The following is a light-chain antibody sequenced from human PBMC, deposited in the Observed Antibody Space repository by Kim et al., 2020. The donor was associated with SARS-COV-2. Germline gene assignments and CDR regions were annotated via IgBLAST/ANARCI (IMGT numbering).Light chain of an antibody. CDR1: CSNTVSNY. V-gene: IGLV1-47*01. CDR2: RNN. Sequence: QRVTFSCARSCSNTVSNYGYGYQHLPETAPNLLIDRNNQRTSGAPDRFSGSKSGTSASLAISGRRSEDEADDYCAAWDDSPVGVVFGGGTQLTVL. CDR3: AAWDDSPVGVV. J-gene: IGLJ2*01.